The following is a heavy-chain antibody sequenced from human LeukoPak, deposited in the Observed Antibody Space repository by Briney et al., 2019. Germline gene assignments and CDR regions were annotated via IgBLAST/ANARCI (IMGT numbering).Heavy chain of an antibody. V-gene: IGHV3-7*01. CDR2: IKQDGGEK. Sequence: PGGSLRLSCAASGFTFSSNWMSWVRQAPGKGLEWVANIKQDGGEKYYEDSVKGRFTISRNNVRNSLSLEMNSLRAEDTAVYYCATEGWNYGKLSFDNWGQGTLVTVSS. CDR3: ATEGWNYGKLSFDN. D-gene: IGHD1-7*01. J-gene: IGHJ4*02. CDR1: GFTFSSNW.